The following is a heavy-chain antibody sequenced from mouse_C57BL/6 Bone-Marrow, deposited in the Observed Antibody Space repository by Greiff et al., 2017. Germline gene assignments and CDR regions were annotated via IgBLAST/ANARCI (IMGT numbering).Heavy chain of an antibody. CDR2: IDPSDSYT. D-gene: IGHD2-5*01. CDR3: ARPAYYSNFYAMDD. J-gene: IGHJ4*01. Sequence: QVQLQQPGAELVMPGASVKLSCKASGYTFTSYWMHWVKQRPGQGLEWIGEIDPSDSYTNYNQKFKGKSTLTVDKSSSTAYMQLSSLTSEDSAVYYCARPAYYSNFYAMDDWGQGTSVTVSS. CDR1: GYTFTSYW. V-gene: IGHV1-69*01.